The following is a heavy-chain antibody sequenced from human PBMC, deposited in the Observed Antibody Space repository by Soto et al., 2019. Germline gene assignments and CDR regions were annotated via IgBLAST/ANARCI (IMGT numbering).Heavy chain of an antibody. CDR1: GFTFSSYA. V-gene: IGHV3-30-3*01. Sequence: QVQLVESGGGVVQPGRSLRLSCAASGFTFSSYAMHWVRQAPGKGLEWVAVISYDGSNKYYADSVKGRFTISRDNSKKTLYLQMNSLRAEDTAVYYCARDGYIEPGGMDVWGQGTTVTVSS. CDR3: ARDGYIEPGGMDV. D-gene: IGHD5-12*01. J-gene: IGHJ6*02. CDR2: ISYDGSNK.